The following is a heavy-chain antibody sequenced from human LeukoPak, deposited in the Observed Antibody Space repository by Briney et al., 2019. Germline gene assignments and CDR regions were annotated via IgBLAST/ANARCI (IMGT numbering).Heavy chain of an antibody. CDR1: GGSISSSNW. CDR3: ARAGYDISTGYRSSFDY. J-gene: IGHJ4*02. D-gene: IGHD3-9*01. Sequence: PSGTLSLTCAVSGGSISSSNWWSWVRQPPGKGLEGIGEIYHSGRTNYNPSLKSRVTISVDKSKNQFSLKLSSVTAADTAVYYCARAGYDISTGYRSSFDYWGQGTLVTVSS. CDR2: IYHSGRT. V-gene: IGHV4-4*02.